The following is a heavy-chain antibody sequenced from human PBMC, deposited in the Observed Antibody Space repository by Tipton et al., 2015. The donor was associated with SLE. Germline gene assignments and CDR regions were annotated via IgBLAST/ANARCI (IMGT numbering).Heavy chain of an antibody. CDR2: IYYSGST. D-gene: IGHD2-15*01. Sequence: TLSLTCAVYGGSFSSYYWSWIRQPPGKGLEWIGYIYYSGSTNYNPSLKSRVTISVDTSKNQFSLKLSSVTAADTAVYYCASPPGRAAFDIWGQGTMVTVSS. CDR1: GGSFSSYY. J-gene: IGHJ3*02. V-gene: IGHV4-59*12. CDR3: ASPPGRAAFDI.